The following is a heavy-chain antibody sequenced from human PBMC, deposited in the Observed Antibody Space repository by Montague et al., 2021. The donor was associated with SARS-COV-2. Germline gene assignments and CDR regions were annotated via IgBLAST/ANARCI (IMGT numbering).Heavy chain of an antibody. CDR2: ITPGGDIP. D-gene: IGHD5-24*01. V-gene: IGHV3-23*01. Sequence: SLRLSCAASGFSFSAYAMSWVRQAPGKGLKWVSAITPGGDIPYYADSVRGRFTISRDNARNMVYLQMDSLRVEDTAVYYCVKDTYGSFDPWGLGTLVTVSS. CDR3: VKDTYGSFDP. J-gene: IGHJ5*02. CDR1: GFSFSAYA.